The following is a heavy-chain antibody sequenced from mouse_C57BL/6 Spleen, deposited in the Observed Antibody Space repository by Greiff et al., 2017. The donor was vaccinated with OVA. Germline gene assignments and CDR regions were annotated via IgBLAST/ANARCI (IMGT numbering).Heavy chain of an antibody. J-gene: IGHJ2*01. CDR1: GYTFTDYN. CDR2: INPNNGGT. CDR3: AREELRLRGYFDY. D-gene: IGHD3-2*02. Sequence: VQLQQSGPELVKPGASVKMSCKASGYTFTDYNMHWVKQSHGKSLEWIGYINPNNGGTSYNQKFKGKATLTVNKSSSTAYMELRSLTSEDSAVYYCAREELRLRGYFDYWGQGTTLTVSS. V-gene: IGHV1-22*01.